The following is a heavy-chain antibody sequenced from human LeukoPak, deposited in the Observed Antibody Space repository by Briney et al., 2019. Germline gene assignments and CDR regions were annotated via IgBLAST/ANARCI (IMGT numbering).Heavy chain of an antibody. CDR2: ISGSGDST. J-gene: IGHJ4*02. CDR1: GFTFSSHA. D-gene: IGHD2-21*02. Sequence: GGSLRLSCAASGFTFSSHAMSWVRQAPGKGLEWVSTISGSGDSTYYSESVKGRFTISRDNFKSILYLQMNNLRDEDSAIYYCAKDACVGDCNYHFDYWGQGTFVPVSS. CDR3: AKDACVGDCNYHFDY. V-gene: IGHV3-23*01.